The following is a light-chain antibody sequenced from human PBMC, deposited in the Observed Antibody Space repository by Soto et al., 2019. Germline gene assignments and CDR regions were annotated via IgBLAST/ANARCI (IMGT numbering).Light chain of an antibody. CDR2: EVT. V-gene: IGLV2-14*03. J-gene: IGLJ1*01. CDR1: SSDVGAYNS. Sequence: QSALTQPASVSGSPGQSITVSCTGTSSDVGAYNSVSWYQQHPGKAPKLILYEVTNRPSGVSERFSGSKSANTASLTISGLQARDEADYYCNSFTSSSTYIFGTGTKVTVL. CDR3: NSFTSSSTYI.